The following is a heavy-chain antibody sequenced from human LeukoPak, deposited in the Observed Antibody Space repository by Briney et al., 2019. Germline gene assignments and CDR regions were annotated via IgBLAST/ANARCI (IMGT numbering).Heavy chain of an antibody. J-gene: IGHJ4*02. CDR1: GYTFTGYY. Sequence: SVKVSCKASGYTFTGYYMHWVRQAPGQGLEWMGWINPNSGGTNYAQKFQGRVTMTRDTSISTAYMELSRLRSDDTAVYYCARMGGYSYGYLDYWGQGTLVTVSS. CDR3: ARMGGYSYGYLDY. CDR2: INPNSGGT. D-gene: IGHD5-18*01. V-gene: IGHV1-2*02.